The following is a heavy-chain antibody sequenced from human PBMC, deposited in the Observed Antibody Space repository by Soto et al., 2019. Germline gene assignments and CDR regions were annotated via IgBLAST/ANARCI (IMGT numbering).Heavy chain of an antibody. V-gene: IGHV1-3*01. CDR2: VTGGNGDT. Sequence: QVQLVQSGAEVKEPGASVKVSCRASGYTFMSHVMHWVRQAPGQRLEWMGWVTGGNGDTKYSQNFQGRVNITRDTSATTAYMELSRLTSEDTAVYYCARDSGIRGPSGDLDYWGQGTLVTVSS. J-gene: IGHJ4*02. CDR1: GYTFMSHV. CDR3: ARDSGIRGPSGDLDY. D-gene: IGHD1-20*01.